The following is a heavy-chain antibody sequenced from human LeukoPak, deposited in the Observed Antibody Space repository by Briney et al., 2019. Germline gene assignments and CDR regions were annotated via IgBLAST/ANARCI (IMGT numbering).Heavy chain of an antibody. Sequence: SETLSLTCTVSGGSISSYYWSWLRQPPGKGLEWIGYIYYSGSTNYNPSLKSRVTISVDTSKNQFSLKLSSVTAADTAVYYCARDGGYDSSGYFSDYWGQGTLVTVSS. D-gene: IGHD3-22*01. CDR2: IYYSGST. J-gene: IGHJ4*02. CDR3: ARDGGYDSSGYFSDY. V-gene: IGHV4-59*01. CDR1: GGSISSYY.